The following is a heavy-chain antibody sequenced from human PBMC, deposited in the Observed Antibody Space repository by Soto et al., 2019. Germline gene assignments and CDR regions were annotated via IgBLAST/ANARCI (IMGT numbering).Heavy chain of an antibody. CDR2: INPNSGGT. Sequence: SAKVSCKASGYTFSYYYIHWVRQAPGQGLEWMGWINPNSGGTKYAPKFQGGVTMTRDTSITTAYMELSRLRSGDTAVYYCAREPATAKPEGVDFWGQGTLVTVSS. CDR1: GYTFSYYY. V-gene: IGHV1-2*02. J-gene: IGHJ4*02. D-gene: IGHD1-1*01. CDR3: AREPATAKPEGVDF.